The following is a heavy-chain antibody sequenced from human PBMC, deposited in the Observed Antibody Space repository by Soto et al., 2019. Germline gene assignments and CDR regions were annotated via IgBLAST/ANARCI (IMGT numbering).Heavy chain of an antibody. D-gene: IGHD3-9*01. V-gene: IGHV4-34*01. Sequence: QVQLQQWGAGPLRPLETLSLTCGVSGGSFSGYYWAWIRQSPGKGLEWIGEINDRGSINYNLSLKSRVSISVDKSKNHYSLSLRSVTAADTAVYYCARESHDILTGPPWVWYFDLWGRGTLVTVSS. J-gene: IGHJ2*01. CDR2: INDRGSI. CDR3: ARESHDILTGPPWVWYFDL. CDR1: GGSFSGYY.